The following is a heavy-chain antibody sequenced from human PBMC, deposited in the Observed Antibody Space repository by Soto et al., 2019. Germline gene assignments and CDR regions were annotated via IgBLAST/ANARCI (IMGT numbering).Heavy chain of an antibody. Sequence: SETLSLTCAVYGGSFSGYYWSWIRQPPGKGLEWIGEINHSGSTNYNPSLKSRVTISVDTSKNQFSLKLSSVTAADTAVYYCARNPNKYCSGGSCYSLTPGFDPWGQGTLVTVSS. CDR1: GGSFSGYY. D-gene: IGHD2-15*01. CDR2: INHSGST. CDR3: ARNPNKYCSGGSCYSLTPGFDP. J-gene: IGHJ5*02. V-gene: IGHV4-34*01.